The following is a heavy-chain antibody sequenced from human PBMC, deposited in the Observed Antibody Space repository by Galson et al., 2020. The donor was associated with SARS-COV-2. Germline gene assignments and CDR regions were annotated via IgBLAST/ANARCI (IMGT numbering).Heavy chain of an antibody. CDR1: GMTFRQNG. CDR3: AKGDTSGWGNGDY. D-gene: IGHD6-19*01. Sequence: GGSLRLSCAASGMTFRQNGMHWVRQAPGKGLEWVAFIRYDGGNKYYTDSVKGRFTISRDNSKNAMYLQMNSLRVEDTATYYCAKGDTSGWGNGDYWGQGTLVTVSS. CDR2: IRYDGGNK. J-gene: IGHJ4*02. V-gene: IGHV3-30*02.